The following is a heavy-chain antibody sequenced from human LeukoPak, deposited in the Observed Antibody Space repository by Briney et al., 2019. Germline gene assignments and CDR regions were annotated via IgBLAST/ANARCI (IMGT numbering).Heavy chain of an antibody. D-gene: IGHD7-27*01. CDR1: GFTLSNNA. V-gene: IGHV3-23*01. Sequence: PGGSLRLSCVASGFTLSNNAMAWVRQAPGKGLEWVSALGGSDDRTDYADSVQGRFTISRDNSKSTLYLQMNSLKTEDTAVYYCTRRDGDSMDVWGQGTTVTVSS. J-gene: IGHJ6*02. CDR2: LGGSDDRT. CDR3: TRRDGDSMDV.